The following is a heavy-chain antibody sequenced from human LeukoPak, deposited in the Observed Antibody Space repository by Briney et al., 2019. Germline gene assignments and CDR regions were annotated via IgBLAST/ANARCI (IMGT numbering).Heavy chain of an antibody. CDR1: AFSFSDYA. V-gene: IGHV3-21*01. CDR2: ISSSSSYI. J-gene: IGHJ3*02. Sequence: GGSLRLSCAASAFSFSDYAMNWVRQAPGKGLEWVSSISSSSSYIYYADSVKGRFTISRDNAKNSLYLQMNSLRAEDTAVYYCARGGKQWLARGYYDSSGRPHAFDIWGQGTMVTVYS. CDR3: ARGGKQWLARGYYDSSGRPHAFDI. D-gene: IGHD3-22*01.